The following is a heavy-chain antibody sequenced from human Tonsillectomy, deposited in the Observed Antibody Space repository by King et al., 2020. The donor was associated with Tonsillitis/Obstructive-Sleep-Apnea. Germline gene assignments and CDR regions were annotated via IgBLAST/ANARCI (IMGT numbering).Heavy chain of an antibody. CDR2: IYVGDFDT. CDR3: ARMNHDYDFDS. V-gene: IGHV5-51*01. D-gene: IGHD4-17*01. CDR1: GYTFNKFW. J-gene: IGHJ4*02. Sequence: QLVQSGAELKKPGESLKISCQGSGYTFNKFWIGWVRQMPGKALEWMGIIYVGDFDTRYSPSFQGQVTISVDKSINTAYLQWSSLRASDTAMYYCARMNHDYDFDSWGQGTLVTVSA.